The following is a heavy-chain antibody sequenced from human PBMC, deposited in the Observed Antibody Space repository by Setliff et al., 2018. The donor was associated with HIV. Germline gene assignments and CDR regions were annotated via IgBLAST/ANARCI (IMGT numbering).Heavy chain of an antibody. J-gene: IGHJ5*02. D-gene: IGHD5-18*01. V-gene: IGHV4-38-2*01. CDR1: GYSISSGYY. CDR2: IHHSGNT. Sequence: SETLSLTCPVSGYSISSGYYWGWIRQPPGRGLEWIGAIHHSGNTYYNPSLRSRVTISVDTSKNQFSLSLTSVTAADTAVYFCARRGRTGNSYVLHWFDPWGQGTLVTVSS. CDR3: ARRGRTGNSYVLHWFDP.